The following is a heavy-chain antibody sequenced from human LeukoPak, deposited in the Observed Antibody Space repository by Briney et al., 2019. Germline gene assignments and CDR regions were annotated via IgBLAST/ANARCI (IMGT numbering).Heavy chain of an antibody. Sequence: SQTLSLTCAISGDIFSSNSAAWNWIRQSPSRGLEWLVRTYYRSNLYNDYAVSVKSRITINPDTSKNQFSLQLNSVTPEDTAVYYCARARGLDYYDSSGYYSHSLDYWGQGTLVTVSS. CDR1: GDIFSSNSAA. CDR2: TYYRSNLYN. V-gene: IGHV6-1*01. J-gene: IGHJ4*02. D-gene: IGHD3-22*01. CDR3: ARARGLDYYDSSGYYSHSLDY.